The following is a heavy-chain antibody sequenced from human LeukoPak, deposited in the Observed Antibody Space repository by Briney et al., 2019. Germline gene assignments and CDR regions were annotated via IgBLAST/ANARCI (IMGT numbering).Heavy chain of an antibody. J-gene: IGHJ4*02. CDR3: AKARSYYYDSSGYYYGGGFDY. V-gene: IGHV3-7*03. D-gene: IGHD3-22*01. Sequence: PGGSLRLSCAASGFTFSSYWMSWVRQAPGKGLEWVANIKQDGSEKYYADSVKGRFTISRDNAKNSLYLQMNSLRAEDTAVYYCAKARSYYYDSSGYYYGGGFDYWGQGTLVTVSS. CDR2: IKQDGSEK. CDR1: GFTFSSYW.